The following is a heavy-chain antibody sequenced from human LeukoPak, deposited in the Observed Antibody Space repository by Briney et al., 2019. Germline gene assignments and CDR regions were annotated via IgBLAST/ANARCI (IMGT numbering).Heavy chain of an antibody. Sequence: GGSLRLSYAASGFTFDEYGMNSVRQAPGKGLEWVSYISSSSSTIYYADSVKGRFTISRDNDKNSLYLQMNSLRAEDTAVYYCAREVVFGVVISYNWFDPWGQGTLVTVSS. J-gene: IGHJ5*02. V-gene: IGHV3-48*01. CDR3: AREVVFGVVISYNWFDP. D-gene: IGHD3-3*01. CDR2: ISSSSSTI. CDR1: GFTFDEYG.